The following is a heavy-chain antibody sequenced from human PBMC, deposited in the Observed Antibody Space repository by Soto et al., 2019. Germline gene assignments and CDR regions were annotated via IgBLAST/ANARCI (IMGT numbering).Heavy chain of an antibody. V-gene: IGHV1-18*01. CDR1: GYTFHYYG. J-gene: IGHJ4*02. CDR2: ISGYNGNT. Sequence: QVLLMQSGPEVKKPGASVKVSCKASGYTFHYYGISWVRQVPGQGLEWMGWISGYNGNTNYAPKIQGRVTVTRDTSTATAYMELRSLRSDDTAIYYCARGSESFDLWGQGTLVTVSS. D-gene: IGHD1-26*01. CDR3: ARGSESFDL.